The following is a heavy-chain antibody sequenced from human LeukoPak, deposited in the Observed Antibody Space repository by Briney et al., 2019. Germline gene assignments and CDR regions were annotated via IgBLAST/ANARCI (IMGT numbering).Heavy chain of an antibody. D-gene: IGHD5-24*01. CDR3: AKPPYGRDVYNYFDY. J-gene: IGHJ4*02. V-gene: IGHV3-23*01. CDR2: ISGSGGST. CDR1: GFTFRIYA. Sequence: GGSLRLSCAGSGFTFRIYAMSWVRQAAGEGLEWVLAISGSGGSTYYADSVKGRFTISRDNSKNTLYLQMNSLRVEDTAVYYCAKPPYGRDVYNYFDYWGQGTPVTVSS.